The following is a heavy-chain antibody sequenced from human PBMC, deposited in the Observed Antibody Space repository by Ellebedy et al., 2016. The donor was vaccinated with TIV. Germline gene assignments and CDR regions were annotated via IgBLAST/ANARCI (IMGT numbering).Heavy chain of an antibody. Sequence: GESLKISCAASGFPFDDFSMHWVHQGPGKGLEWVAVIDWGGGITHHAESVRGRFTIFRDNPENTLYLQLSSLRAEDSAFYYCVRKEFSYGSRVGPWGQGTLVTVSS. D-gene: IGHD3-16*01. CDR1: GFPFDDFS. CDR3: VRKEFSYGSRVGP. V-gene: IGHV3-43*01. CDR2: IDWGGGIT. J-gene: IGHJ5*02.